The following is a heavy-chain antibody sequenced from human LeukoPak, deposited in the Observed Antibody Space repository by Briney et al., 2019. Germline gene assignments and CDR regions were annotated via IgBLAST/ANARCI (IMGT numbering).Heavy chain of an antibody. CDR1: GGSISSGGYY. Sequence: PSETLSLTCTVSGGSISSGGYYWSWIRQHPGKGLEWIGYIYYSGSTYYNPSLKSRVTISVDTSKNQFSLKLSSVTAADTAVYYCARANVADYYYGMDVWGQGTTVTVSS. CDR2: IYYSGST. CDR3: ARANVADYYYGMDV. D-gene: IGHD3-16*01. J-gene: IGHJ6*02. V-gene: IGHV4-31*03.